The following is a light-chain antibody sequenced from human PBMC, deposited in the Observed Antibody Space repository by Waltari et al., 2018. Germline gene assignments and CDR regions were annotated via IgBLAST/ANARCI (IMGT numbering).Light chain of an antibody. Sequence: DIQMTQSPSTLSASVGDRVTITCRASQSVSSWLAWYQQKPGKAPKLLIYKASSLQSGVPSRFSGSGSGTEFTLTISSLQPDDFATYYCQQYASYPLTFGGGTKLEIK. V-gene: IGKV1-5*03. CDR1: QSVSSW. CDR3: QQYASYPLT. CDR2: KAS. J-gene: IGKJ4*01.